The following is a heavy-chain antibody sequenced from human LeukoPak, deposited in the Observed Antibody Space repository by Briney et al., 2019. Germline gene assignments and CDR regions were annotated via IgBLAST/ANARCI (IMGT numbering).Heavy chain of an antibody. D-gene: IGHD3-3*01. CDR2: VHYSGST. J-gene: IGHJ2*01. CDR1: SDSISYYY. Sequence: SETLSLTCTVSSDSISYYYWSWIRQPPEKGLEWIGLVHYSGSTNYNPSLKSRVTISVDTSKNQFPLKLSSVTAADTALYYCARAPADRFFERSEWYFDLWGRGTLVTVSS. CDR3: ARAPADRFFERSEWYFDL. V-gene: IGHV4-59*01.